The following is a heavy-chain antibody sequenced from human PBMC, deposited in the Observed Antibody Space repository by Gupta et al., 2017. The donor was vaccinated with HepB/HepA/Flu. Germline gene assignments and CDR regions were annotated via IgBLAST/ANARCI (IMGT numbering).Heavy chain of an antibody. CDR3: VRAIDGYPITGGYFDC. CDR2: ISSSSSYI. J-gene: IGHJ4*02. Sequence: EVQLAESGGGLVKPGGSLRLSCAASGFTFSSYNMNWVRQAPGKGLEWVSSISSSSSYIYYADSVKGRFTISRDNAKNSLFLQMSSLRAEDTAVYYCVRAIDGYPITGGYFDCWGQGTLVTVSS. V-gene: IGHV3-21*01. D-gene: IGHD5-18*01. CDR1: GFTFSSYN.